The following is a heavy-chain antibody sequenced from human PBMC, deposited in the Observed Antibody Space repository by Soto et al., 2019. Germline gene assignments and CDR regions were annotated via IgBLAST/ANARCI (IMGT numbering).Heavy chain of an antibody. CDR3: ARAGFNGGTLFDY. V-gene: IGHV4-31*03. J-gene: IGHJ4*02. CDR2: IYYSGSP. Sequence: QVQLQESGPGLLKPSQTLSLTCTVSGGSISSGGYYWSWIRQHPGKGRGWIGYIYYSGSPYYNPSLKSRAXXSXAXXKNPCSLKLSSVTAADTAVYYCARAGFNGGTLFDYWGQGTLVTVSS. D-gene: IGHD2-15*01. CDR1: GGSISSGGYY.